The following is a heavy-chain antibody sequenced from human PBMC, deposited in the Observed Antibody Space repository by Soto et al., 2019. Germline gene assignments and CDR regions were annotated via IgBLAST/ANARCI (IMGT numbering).Heavy chain of an antibody. V-gene: IGHV1-2*04. Sequence: QVQLVQSGAEVKKPGASVKVSCKASGYTFTGYYMHWVRQAPGQGLEWMGWINPNSGGTNYAQKFQGWVTMTRDTSISTAYTELSRLRADDTAVYYCARMYSCSRGGYYYYMDVWGKGTTVTVSS. CDR1: GYTFTGYY. D-gene: IGHD6-6*01. CDR3: ARMYSCSRGGYYYYMDV. J-gene: IGHJ6*03. CDR2: INPNSGGT.